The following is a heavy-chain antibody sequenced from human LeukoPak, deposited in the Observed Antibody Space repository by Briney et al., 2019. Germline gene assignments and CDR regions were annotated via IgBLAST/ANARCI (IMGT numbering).Heavy chain of an antibody. D-gene: IGHD2-2*01. J-gene: IGHJ4*02. Sequence: GGSLRLSCAASGFTFSSYWTSWVRQAPGKGLEWVANIKQDGSEKYYVDSVKGRFTISRDNAKNSLYLQMNSLRAEDTAVYYCARVLVDTQAGECSSTSCSHYYFDYWGQGTLVTVSS. CDR2: IKQDGSEK. CDR3: ARVLVDTQAGECSSTSCSHYYFDY. V-gene: IGHV3-7*01. CDR1: GFTFSSYW.